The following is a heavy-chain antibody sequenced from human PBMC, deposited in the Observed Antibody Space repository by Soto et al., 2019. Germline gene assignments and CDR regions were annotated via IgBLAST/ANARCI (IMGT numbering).Heavy chain of an antibody. D-gene: IGHD3-10*01. CDR3: ARLQFGEGFDY. CDR2: ILHTGGT. V-gene: IGHV4-30-2*01. Sequence: LSLTFAVSGGSISGGGFSWSWIRQPPGKGLEWIGYILHTGGTQYNPSLKSRVSMSVDKSKNQFSLHLTSVTAADTAVYYCARLQFGEGFDYWGQGALVTVSS. J-gene: IGHJ4*02. CDR1: GGSISGGGFS.